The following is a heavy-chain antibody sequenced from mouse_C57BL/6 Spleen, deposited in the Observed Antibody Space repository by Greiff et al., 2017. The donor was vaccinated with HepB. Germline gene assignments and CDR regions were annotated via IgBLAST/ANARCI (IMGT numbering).Heavy chain of an antibody. CDR2: IYPGSGNT. Sequence: VQLQQSGPELVKPGASVKISCKASGYSFTSYYIHWVKQRPGQGLEWIGWIYPGSGNTKYNEKFKGKATLTADTSSSTAYMQLSSLPSEDSAVYYCARYYGSSYAMDYWGQGTSVTVSS. CDR1: GYSFTSYY. J-gene: IGHJ4*01. D-gene: IGHD1-1*01. CDR3: ARYYGSSYAMDY. V-gene: IGHV1-66*01.